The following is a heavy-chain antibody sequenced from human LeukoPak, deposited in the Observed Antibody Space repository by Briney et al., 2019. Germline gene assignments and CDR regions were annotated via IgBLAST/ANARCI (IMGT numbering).Heavy chain of an antibody. J-gene: IGHJ4*02. CDR3: ASTYSSGWYAETS. Sequence: GSLRLSCAASGFTFSSYSMNWVRQAPGKGLEWVSSISSSSSYIYYADSVKGRFTISRDNAKNSLYLQMNSLRAEDTAVYYCASTYSSGWYAETSWGQGTLVTVSS. V-gene: IGHV3-21*01. CDR2: ISSSSSYI. D-gene: IGHD6-19*01. CDR1: GFTFSSYS.